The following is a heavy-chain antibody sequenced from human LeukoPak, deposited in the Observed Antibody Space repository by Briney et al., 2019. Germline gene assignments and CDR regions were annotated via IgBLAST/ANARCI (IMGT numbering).Heavy chain of an antibody. CDR2: INAYNGNT. D-gene: IGHD1-1*01. J-gene: IGHJ4*02. V-gene: IGHV1-18*01. CDR3: ARRQGTTLNFDY. CDR1: GYTFTSYG. Sequence: ASVKVSCKASGYTFTSYGITWVRQAPGQGLEWMGWINAYNGNTNYAQNLQGRVTMTTDTSTSTAYMELRSLRSDDTAVYYCARRQGTTLNFDYWGQGTLVTVSS.